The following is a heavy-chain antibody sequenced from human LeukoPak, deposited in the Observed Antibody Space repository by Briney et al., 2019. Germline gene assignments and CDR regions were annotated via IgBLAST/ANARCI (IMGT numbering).Heavy chain of an antibody. D-gene: IGHD1-26*01. CDR1: GFTFSSYA. Sequence: QTGGSLRLSCAASGFTFSSYAMHWVRQAPGKGLEWVAVISYDGSNKYYADSVKGRFTISRDNSKNTLYLQMNGLRAEDTAVYYCARDPYSGSYRKPGGYFDYWGQGTLVTVSS. J-gene: IGHJ4*02. CDR3: ARDPYSGSYRKPGGYFDY. CDR2: ISYDGSNK. V-gene: IGHV3-30-3*01.